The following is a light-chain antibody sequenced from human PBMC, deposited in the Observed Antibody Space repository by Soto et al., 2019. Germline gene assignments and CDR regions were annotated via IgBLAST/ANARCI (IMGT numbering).Light chain of an antibody. Sequence: EIVLTQSPATLSLSPGGRATLSCRASQSVSSYLAWYQQKPSQAPRLLIYDASNRATGIPARFSGSGSGTDFTLTISSLEPEDFAVYYCQQRSNWPPFLTFGGGTKVDIK. CDR2: DAS. J-gene: IGKJ4*01. CDR3: QQRSNWPPFLT. V-gene: IGKV3-11*01. CDR1: QSVSSY.